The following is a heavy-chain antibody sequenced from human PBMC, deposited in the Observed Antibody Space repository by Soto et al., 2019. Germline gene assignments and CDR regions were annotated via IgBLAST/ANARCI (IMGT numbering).Heavy chain of an antibody. J-gene: IGHJ6*02. V-gene: IGHV1-69*13. CDR1: GGTFSSYA. CDR2: IIPIFGTA. D-gene: IGHD3-10*01. CDR3: AREASLGSGSYYIDYYYGMDV. Sequence: ASVKVSCKASGGTFSSYAISWVRQAPGQGLEWMGGIIPIFGTANYAQKFQGRVTITADESTSTAYMELSSLRSEDTAVYYCAREASLGSGSYYIDYYYGMDVWGQGTTVTVSS.